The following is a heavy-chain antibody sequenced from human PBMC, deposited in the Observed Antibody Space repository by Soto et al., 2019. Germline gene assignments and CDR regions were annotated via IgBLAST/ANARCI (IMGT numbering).Heavy chain of an antibody. Sequence: QVQLVESGGGVVQPGRSLRLSCAASGFTFSSYAMHWVRHAPGKGLVWVAVISYDGSNKYYADYVKGRFTISRDNSKNTLYLQMNSLRAEATAVYYCASPLTLYYYDGMDVWGQGTTVTVSS. CDR3: ASPLTLYYYDGMDV. J-gene: IGHJ6*02. V-gene: IGHV3-30-3*01. CDR1: GFTFSSYA. CDR2: ISYDGSNK.